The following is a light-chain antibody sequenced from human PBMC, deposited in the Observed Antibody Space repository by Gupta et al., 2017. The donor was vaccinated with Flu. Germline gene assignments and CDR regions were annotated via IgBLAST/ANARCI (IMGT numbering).Light chain of an antibody. CDR2: EVS. J-gene: IGLJ2*01. Sequence: SSDVGLFDFVSWYQQHPGEAPKLMIFEVSNRPSGVSNRFSGSKSDKTASLTITGLQAEDEADYYCSSYTNTSTLVVFGGGTKLTVL. CDR3: SSYTNTSTLVV. V-gene: IGLV2-14*01. CDR1: SSDVGLFDF.